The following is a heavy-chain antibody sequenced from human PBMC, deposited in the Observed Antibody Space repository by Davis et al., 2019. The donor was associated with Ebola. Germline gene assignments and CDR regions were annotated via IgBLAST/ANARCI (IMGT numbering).Heavy chain of an antibody. Sequence: SETLSLTCAVYGGSFSGYYWSWIRQPPGKGLEWIGEINHSGSTNYNPSLKSRVTISVDTSKNQFSLKLSSVTAADTAVYYCARPTHDYNYGMDVWGQGTTVTVSS. CDR1: GGSFSGYY. CDR3: ARPTHDYNYGMDV. V-gene: IGHV4-34*01. CDR2: INHSGST. J-gene: IGHJ6*02.